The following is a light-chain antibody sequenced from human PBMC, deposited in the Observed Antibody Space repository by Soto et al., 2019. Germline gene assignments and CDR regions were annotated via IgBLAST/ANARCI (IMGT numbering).Light chain of an antibody. CDR2: GSS. Sequence: EIVLTQSPGTLPLPARGRATLSCRARQIVSTTYLAWYQQKPGQAPRLLFYGSSSRAPGIPDRFSGSGSGTDFTLTISGLDPEDSAVYYCRQFGGSPMYTFGPGTKVEIK. CDR1: QIVSTTY. CDR3: RQFGGSPMYT. J-gene: IGKJ2*01. V-gene: IGKV3-20*01.